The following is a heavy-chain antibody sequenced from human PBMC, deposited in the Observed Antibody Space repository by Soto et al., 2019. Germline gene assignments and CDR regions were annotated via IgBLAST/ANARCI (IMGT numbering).Heavy chain of an antibody. CDR2: MYTSGIK. D-gene: IGHD3-22*01. V-gene: IGHV4-39*02. CDR3: AREGVNYYDSSWVTCWFDP. J-gene: IGHJ5*02. Sequence: PSETLSLTCTVSGDSINSSDYCWGWVRQPPGKGLEWIGNMYTSGIKYYNPSLKSRVTISVDTSKNQFSLKLNSVTAADTAVYYCAREGVNYYDSSWVTCWFDPWGQGTLVTVSS. CDR1: GDSINSSDYC.